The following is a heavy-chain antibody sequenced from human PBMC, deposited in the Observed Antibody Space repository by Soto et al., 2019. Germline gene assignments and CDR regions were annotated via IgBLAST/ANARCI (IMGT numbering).Heavy chain of an antibody. Sequence: VQLQESGPRLVKPSQTLSLTCTVSGGTISSGGYYWSWIRQLPGKGLEWIGFIFFTGSTSYNPSLKSRITMSIDTSTNEFALKLSSVTAADTAVFYCARVYPANYVGYFDYWGQGALVTVSS. CDR1: GGTISSGGYY. CDR2: IFFTGST. V-gene: IGHV4-31*03. CDR3: ARVYPANYVGYFDY. D-gene: IGHD3-10*02. J-gene: IGHJ4*02.